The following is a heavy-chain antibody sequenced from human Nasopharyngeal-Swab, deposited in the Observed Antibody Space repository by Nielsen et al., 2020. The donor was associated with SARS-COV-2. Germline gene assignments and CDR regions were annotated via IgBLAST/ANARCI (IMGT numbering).Heavy chain of an antibody. CDR1: GFTFDDYA. CDR2: ISWNSGSI. J-gene: IGHJ4*02. CDR3: AKVFAGPDY. V-gene: IGHV3-9*01. Sequence: SLRLSCAASGFTFDDYAMHWVRQAPGKGLEWVSGISWNSGSIGYTDSVKGRFTIYRDNAKNPLYLQMNSLRDEDTALYYCAKVFAGPDYWGQGTLVTVSS.